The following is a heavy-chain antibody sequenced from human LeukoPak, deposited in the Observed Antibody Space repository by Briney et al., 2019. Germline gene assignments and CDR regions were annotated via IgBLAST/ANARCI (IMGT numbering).Heavy chain of an antibody. D-gene: IGHD3-22*01. CDR1: GFTFSSYA. CDR3: AKGRPYYYDSSGYSYFDY. Sequence: PGGSLRLSCAASGFTFSSYAMSWVRQAPGKGLEWVSAISGSGGSTYYADSVKGRFTISRDNSKNTLYLQMNSLRAEDTAVYYCAKGRPYYYDSSGYSYFDYWGQGTLVTVSS. J-gene: IGHJ4*02. CDR2: ISGSGGST. V-gene: IGHV3-23*01.